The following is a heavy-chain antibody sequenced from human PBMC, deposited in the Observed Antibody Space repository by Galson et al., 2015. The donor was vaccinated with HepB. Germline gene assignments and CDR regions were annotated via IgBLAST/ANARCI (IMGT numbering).Heavy chain of an antibody. CDR2: ISRGSSYI. CDR3: ARDLTGASNDAFDI. CDR1: GFTFSSYS. D-gene: IGHD1-1*01. J-gene: IGHJ3*02. Sequence: SLRLSCAASGFTFSSYSMNWVRQAPGKGLEWVSSISRGSSYINYADSVKGRFTISRDSAKNSLYLQMNSLRAEDTAVYYCARDLTGASNDAFDIWGQGTMVTVSS. V-gene: IGHV3-21*01.